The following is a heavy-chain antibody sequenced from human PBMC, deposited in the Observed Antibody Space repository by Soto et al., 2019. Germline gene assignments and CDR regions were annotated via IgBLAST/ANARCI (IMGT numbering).Heavy chain of an antibody. J-gene: IGHJ4*02. CDR1: GASRSGYY. V-gene: IGHV4-59*01. CDR2: IYYTGST. D-gene: IGHD3-10*01. Sequence: SETLSLTCAVSGASRSGYYRSWIRQPPGKGLEWIGYIYYTGSTNYNPSLKSPVTISVDTSKNQFSLKLSSVTAADTAVYYCARDHMVRGVIKDKYYFDYWGQGTLVTVSS. CDR3: ARDHMVRGVIKDKYYFDY.